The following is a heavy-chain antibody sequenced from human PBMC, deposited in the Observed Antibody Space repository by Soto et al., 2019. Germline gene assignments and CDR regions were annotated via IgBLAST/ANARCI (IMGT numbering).Heavy chain of an antibody. CDR2: IGDIDDP. CDR3: ARGLLSVRERNSYCIMAA. CDR1: GLTIRNYY. J-gene: IGHJ6*02. V-gene: IGHV3-13*02. D-gene: IGHD3-10*02. Sequence: GEALIHSCATSGLTIRNYYMHWVRPTTGKGLERVSGIGDIDDPYYADSVQGRFTISREIAKNSLYIQLDGLRAGESAVYYCARGLLSVRERNSYCIMAAWAQGNTV.